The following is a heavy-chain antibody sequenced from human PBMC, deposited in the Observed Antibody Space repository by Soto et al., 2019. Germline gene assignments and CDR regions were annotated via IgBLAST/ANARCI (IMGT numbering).Heavy chain of an antibody. V-gene: IGHV4-31*03. Sequence: TLSLTCSVSGGAISTVGHYWTWIRQPPGKGLEWIGSIYHTGSTYYSKSLRSRLTMAVDTSKSQFALRLSSVTAADTAVYYCARATGTLRSRNCDYWGQGSLVTVSS. J-gene: IGHJ4*02. CDR1: GGAISTVGHY. CDR3: ARATGTLRSRNCDY. CDR2: IYHTGST. D-gene: IGHD1-1*01.